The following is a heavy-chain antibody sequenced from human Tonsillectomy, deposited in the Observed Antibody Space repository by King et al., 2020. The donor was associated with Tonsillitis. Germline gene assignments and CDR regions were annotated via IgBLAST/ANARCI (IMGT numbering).Heavy chain of an antibody. CDR2: ISSSSRYI. D-gene: IGHD6-6*01. CDR3: ARLRREYSSSSAAFDI. CDR1: GFTFSSYS. Sequence: VQLVESGGGLVKPGGSLRLSCAASGFTFSSYSMNWVRQAPGKGLEWVSSISSSSRYIYYADSVKGRFTISRDNAKNSLYLQMNSLRAEDTAVYYCARLRREYSSSSAAFDIWGQGTMVTVSS. V-gene: IGHV3-21*01. J-gene: IGHJ3*02.